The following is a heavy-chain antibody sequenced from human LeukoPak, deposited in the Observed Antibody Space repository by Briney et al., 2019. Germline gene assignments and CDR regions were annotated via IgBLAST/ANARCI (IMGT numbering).Heavy chain of an antibody. V-gene: IGHV3-72*01. CDR2: SRNRAHSYTT. D-gene: IGHD3-10*01. Sequence: PGGSLRLSCSVSGFTFSDHYMDWVRQAPGKGLDWVGRSRNRAHSYTTEYAASVKGRFTVSRADSENLLFLQMNSLKTDDTAVYYCVALIRGLGYWGQGTLVTVFS. CDR1: GFTFSDHY. CDR3: VALIRGLGY. J-gene: IGHJ4*02.